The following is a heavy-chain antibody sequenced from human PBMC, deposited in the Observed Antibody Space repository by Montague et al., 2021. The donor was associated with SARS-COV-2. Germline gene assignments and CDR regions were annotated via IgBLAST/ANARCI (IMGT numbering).Heavy chain of an antibody. V-gene: IGHV1-24*01. CDR2: FDPEDGET. J-gene: IGHJ4*02. D-gene: IGHD3-9*01. CDR1: GYTLTELS. CDR3: ATDSNAILLRYFDWLI. Sequence: SVKVSCKVSGYTLTELSMHWVRQAPGKGLEWMGGFDPEDGETIYAQKFQGRVTMTEDTSTDTAYMELSSLRSEDTAVYYCATDSNAILLRYFDWLIWGQGTLVTVSS.